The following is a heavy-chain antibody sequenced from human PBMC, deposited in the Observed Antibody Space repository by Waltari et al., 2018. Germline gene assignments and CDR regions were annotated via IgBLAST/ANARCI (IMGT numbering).Heavy chain of an antibody. D-gene: IGHD6-6*01. J-gene: IGHJ6*02. CDR3: AKENSPSWSYFGMDV. V-gene: IGHV4-39*02. CDR1: GGSIISSSYY. Sequence: QLHLQESGPGLVKPSETLSLTCTVSGGSIISSSYYWGWIRQPPGKGLEWIGSMYYSGSTYYNPSLKSRVTISVDTSKNQVSLKLSSVTAADTAVYYCAKENSPSWSYFGMDVWGQGTTVTVSS. CDR2: MYYSGST.